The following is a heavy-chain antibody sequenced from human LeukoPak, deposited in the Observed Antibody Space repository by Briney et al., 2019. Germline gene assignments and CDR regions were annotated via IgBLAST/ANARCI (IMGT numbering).Heavy chain of an antibody. J-gene: IGHJ4*02. V-gene: IGHV3-21*01. CDR2: ISSSSSYI. CDR1: GFTFSSYS. Sequence: GGSLRLSCAASGFTFSSYSMNWVRQAPGKGLEWVSSISSSSSYIYYADSVKGRFTISRDNAKDPLYLQMNSLRAEDTAVYYCARDRRSSTSLFDYWGQGTLVTVSS. CDR3: ARDRRSSTSLFDY. D-gene: IGHD2-2*01.